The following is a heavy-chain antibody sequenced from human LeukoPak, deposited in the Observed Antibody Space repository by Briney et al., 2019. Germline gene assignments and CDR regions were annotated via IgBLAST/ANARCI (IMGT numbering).Heavy chain of an antibody. Sequence: GGSLRLSCAASGFTFSSYGMHWVRQAPGKWLEWVAFIRYDGSNKYYADSVKGRFTISRDNSKNTLYLQMNSLRAEDTAIYYCATYRQVLLPFESWGQGTLVTVSS. CDR2: IRYDGSNK. CDR1: GFTFSSYG. D-gene: IGHD2-8*02. J-gene: IGHJ4*02. CDR3: ATYRQVLLPFES. V-gene: IGHV3-30*02.